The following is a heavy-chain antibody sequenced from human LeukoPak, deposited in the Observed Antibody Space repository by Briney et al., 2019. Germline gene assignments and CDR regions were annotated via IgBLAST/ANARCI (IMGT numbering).Heavy chain of an antibody. CDR2: INPNSGGT. CDR1: GYTFTRYQ. CDR3: ARDGVCYYDSSGYYYFQL. V-gene: IGHV1-2*02. Sequence: ASVTVSCMATGYTFTRYQTHWVRQARAQGREGMGWINPNSGGTDYAQKFQCRVTMTRDTSISTAYMELSRLRSDDTAVYYCARDGVCYYDSSGYYYFQLWGQGTLVTVSS. J-gene: IGHJ1*01. D-gene: IGHD3-22*01.